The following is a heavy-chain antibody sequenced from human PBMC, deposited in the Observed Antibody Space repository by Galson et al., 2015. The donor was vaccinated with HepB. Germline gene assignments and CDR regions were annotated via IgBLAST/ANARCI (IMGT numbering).Heavy chain of an antibody. CDR1: GFTFSSYS. V-gene: IGHV3-21*01. D-gene: IGHD3-22*01. CDR2: ISSSSSYI. Sequence: SLRLSCAASGFTFSSYSMNWVRQAPGKGLEWVSSISSSSSYIYYADSVKGRFTISRDNAKNSLYLQMNSLRAEDTAVYYCAREAGYYYDSSGYYRDHAFDIWGQGTMVTVSS. CDR3: AREAGYYYDSSGYYRDHAFDI. J-gene: IGHJ3*02.